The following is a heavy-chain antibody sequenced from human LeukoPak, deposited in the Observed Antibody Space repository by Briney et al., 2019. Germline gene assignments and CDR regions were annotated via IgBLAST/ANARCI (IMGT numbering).Heavy chain of an antibody. Sequence: ASVKVSCKASGYTFANYGISWMRQAPGQGLEWMGWISTYKGKTIYAQKLQGRVTMTTDTSTSTAYMELRSLRSDDTAVYYCARVGPKYCSGGSCYSSLTFDYWGQGTLVTVSS. J-gene: IGHJ4*02. V-gene: IGHV1-18*01. CDR2: ISTYKGKT. CDR3: ARVGPKYCSGGSCYSSLTFDY. CDR1: GYTFANYG. D-gene: IGHD2-15*01.